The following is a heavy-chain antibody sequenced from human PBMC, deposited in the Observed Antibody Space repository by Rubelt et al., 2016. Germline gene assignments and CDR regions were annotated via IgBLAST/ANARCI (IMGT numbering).Heavy chain of an antibody. V-gene: IGHV4-39*01. CDR3: ARSESGIAAAPDWFDP. J-gene: IGHJ5*02. Sequence: QLQLQESGPGLVKPSETLSLTCTVSGGSISSSNYFWGWIRQPPGKGLEWIGSMYYSGTTYYNPSLRSRVTISVDTAKNHFSLKLSSVTAADTAVYYWARSESGIAAAPDWFDPWGQGALVTVSS. CDR2: MYYSGTT. CDR1: GGSISSSNYF. D-gene: IGHD6-13*01.